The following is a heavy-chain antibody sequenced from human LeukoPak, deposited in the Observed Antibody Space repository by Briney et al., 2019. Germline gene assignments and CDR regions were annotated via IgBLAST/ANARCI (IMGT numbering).Heavy chain of an antibody. Sequence: SVKVSCKASGGTFSSYAISWVRQAPGQGLEWMGGIIPIFGTANYAQKFQGRVTITADEFTSTAYMELSSLRSEDTAVYYCARYKGYCSSTSCYWNYGMDVWGKGTTVTASS. CDR2: IIPIFGTA. V-gene: IGHV1-69*13. CDR1: GGTFSSYA. D-gene: IGHD2-2*01. CDR3: ARYKGYCSSTSCYWNYGMDV. J-gene: IGHJ6*04.